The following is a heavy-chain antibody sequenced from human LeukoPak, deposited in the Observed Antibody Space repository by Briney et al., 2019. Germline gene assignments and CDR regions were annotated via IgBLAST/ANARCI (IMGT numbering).Heavy chain of an antibody. CDR1: GGSISSYY. V-gene: IGHV4-59*01. D-gene: IGHD6-13*01. Sequence: PSETLSLTCTVSGGSISSYYWSWIRQPPGKGLEWIGYIYYSGSTNYNPSLKNRVTISVDTSKNQFSLKLSSVTAADTAVYYCARVDSSSYYYYGMDVWGQGTTVTVSS. J-gene: IGHJ6*02. CDR3: ARVDSSSYYYYGMDV. CDR2: IYYSGST.